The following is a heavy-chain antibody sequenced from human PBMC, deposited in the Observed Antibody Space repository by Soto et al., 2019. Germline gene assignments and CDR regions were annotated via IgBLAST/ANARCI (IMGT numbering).Heavy chain of an antibody. Sequence: QVHLVKSGAEVKKPGASVKVSCKASGYSFTTYGISWVRQAPGQGLEWMGWISGYNGDTNYAQNFQARVTMTTDTSTSTAYMELRSLRPDDTAVYYCAREGVRPYYYYGMDVWGQGTTVTVSS. D-gene: IGHD2-21*01. V-gene: IGHV1-18*01. CDR3: AREGVRPYYYYGMDV. CDR2: ISGYNGDT. J-gene: IGHJ6*02. CDR1: GYSFTTYG.